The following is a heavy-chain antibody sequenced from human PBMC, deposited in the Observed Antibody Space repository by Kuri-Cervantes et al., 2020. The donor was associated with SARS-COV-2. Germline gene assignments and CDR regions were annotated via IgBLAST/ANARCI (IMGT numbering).Heavy chain of an antibody. V-gene: IGHV4-38-2*01. CDR2: INHSGST. J-gene: IGHJ6*04. D-gene: IGHD4-23*01. Sequence: AGSLRLSCAVSGYSISSGYYWGWIRQPPGKRVGWMGEINHSGSTNYTPSLKGRVTISVDTSKNQFSLKLSSVTAADTAVYYCARPGGFLDVWGKGTTVTVSS. CDR1: GYSISSGYY. CDR3: ARPGGFLDV.